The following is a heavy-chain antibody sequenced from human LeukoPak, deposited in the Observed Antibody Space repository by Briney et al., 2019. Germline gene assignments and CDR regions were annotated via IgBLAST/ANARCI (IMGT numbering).Heavy chain of an antibody. V-gene: IGHV1-2*02. CDR2: INPNSGGT. Sequence: ASVKVSCKASGYTFTGYYMHWVRQAPGQGPEWMGWINPNSGGTNYAQKFQGRVTMTRDTSISTAYMELSRLRSDDTAVYYCARETIAVAYNWFDPWGQGTLVTVSS. J-gene: IGHJ5*02. CDR3: ARETIAVAYNWFDP. D-gene: IGHD6-19*01. CDR1: GYTFTGYY.